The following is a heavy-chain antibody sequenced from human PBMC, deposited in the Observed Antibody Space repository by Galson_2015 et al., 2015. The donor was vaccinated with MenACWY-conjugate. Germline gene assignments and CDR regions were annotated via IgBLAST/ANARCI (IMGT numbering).Heavy chain of an antibody. CDR3: ARLPRGITFVVMAP. J-gene: IGHJ6*02. V-gene: IGHV4-39*01. D-gene: IGHD2/OR15-2a*01. CDR2: T. Sequence: TYYNPSLESRVTLSVDTSKNEFSLILTSVTAADTAVYYCARLPRGITFVVMAPWGQGTTVTVSS.